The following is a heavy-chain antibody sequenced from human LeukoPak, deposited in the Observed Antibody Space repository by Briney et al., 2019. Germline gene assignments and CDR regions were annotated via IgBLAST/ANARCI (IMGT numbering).Heavy chain of an antibody. CDR1: GGSFSGYY. V-gene: IGHV4-34*01. CDR3: ARGPIVVVVAATANWFDP. D-gene: IGHD2-15*01. J-gene: IGHJ5*02. Sequence: SETLSLTCAVYGGSFSGYYWSWIRQPPGKGLEWIGEINHSGSTNYNPSLKRRVTISVDTSKNQFSLKLSSVTAADTAVYYCARGPIVVVVAATANWFDPWGQGTLVTVSS. CDR2: INHSGST.